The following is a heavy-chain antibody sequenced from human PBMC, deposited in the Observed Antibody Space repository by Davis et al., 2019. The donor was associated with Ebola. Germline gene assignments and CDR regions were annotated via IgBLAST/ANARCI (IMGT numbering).Heavy chain of an antibody. Sequence: GGSLRLSCAASGFTVSSNYMSWVRQAPRKGLEWVSVIYSGGSTYYADSVKGRSTISRDNSKNTQYLQMNSLRAEDTAVYYCARARGYCTGGECYDGVYYGMDVWGQGTTVTVSS. CDR2: IYSGGST. CDR3: ARARGYCTGGECYDGVYYGMDV. V-gene: IGHV3-53*01. CDR1: GFTVSSNY. D-gene: IGHD2-8*02. J-gene: IGHJ6*02.